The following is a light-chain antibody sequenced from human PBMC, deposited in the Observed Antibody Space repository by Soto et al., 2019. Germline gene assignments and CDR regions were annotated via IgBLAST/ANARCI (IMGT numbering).Light chain of an antibody. CDR2: DVS. CDR1: SSDVGGYKY. Sequence: QSALTQPASVSGSPGQSITISCTGTSSDVGGYKYVSWYQQHPGKAPKLMIYDVSNRPSGVSNRFSGSKSGNTASLTISGLQAEDEADYYCSSYTSSSTAVFGGGTKVTVL. J-gene: IGLJ2*01. CDR3: SSYTSSSTAV. V-gene: IGLV2-14*03.